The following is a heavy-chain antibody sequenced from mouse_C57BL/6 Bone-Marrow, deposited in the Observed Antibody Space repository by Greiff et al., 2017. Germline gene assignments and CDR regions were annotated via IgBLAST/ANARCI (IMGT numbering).Heavy chain of an antibody. D-gene: IGHD1-1*01. CDR1: GYTFTSYW. CDR3: ARLYGSSYDFDV. V-gene: IGHV1-64*01. CDR2: IHPNSGST. Sequence: VKLQQPGAELVKPGASVKLSCKASGYTFTSYWMHWVKQRPGQGLEWIGMIHPNSGSTNYNEKFKSKATLTVDKSSSTAYMQLSSLTSEDSAVYYCARLYGSSYDFDVWGTGTTVTVSS. J-gene: IGHJ1*03.